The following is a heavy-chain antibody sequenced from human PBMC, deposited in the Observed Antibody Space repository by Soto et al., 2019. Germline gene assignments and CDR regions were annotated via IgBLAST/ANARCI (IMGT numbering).Heavy chain of an antibody. Sequence: GRSLRLSCAASGFTFSSYGMHWVRQAPGKGLEWVAVIWYDGSNKYYADSVKGRITISRDNSKNTLYLQMNSLRAEDTAVYYCAREDDIVVVPAAYFDYWGQGTLVTVSS. D-gene: IGHD2-2*01. J-gene: IGHJ4*02. V-gene: IGHV3-33*01. CDR1: GFTFSSYG. CDR3: AREDDIVVVPAAYFDY. CDR2: IWYDGSNK.